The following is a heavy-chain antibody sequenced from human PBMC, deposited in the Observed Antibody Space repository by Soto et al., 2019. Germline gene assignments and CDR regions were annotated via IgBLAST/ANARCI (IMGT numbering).Heavy chain of an antibody. CDR2: IYPGDSDT. J-gene: IGHJ5*02. D-gene: IGHD6-6*01. V-gene: IGHV5-51*01. CDR1: GYSFTSYW. CDR3: ARLHSDSSIAAQPDNWFDP. Sequence: GESLKISCKGSGYSFTSYWIGWVRQMPGKGLEWMGIIYPGDSDTRYSPSFQGQVTISADKSISTAYLQLSSLKASDTAMYYCARLHSDSSIAAQPDNWFDPWGQGTLVTVSS.